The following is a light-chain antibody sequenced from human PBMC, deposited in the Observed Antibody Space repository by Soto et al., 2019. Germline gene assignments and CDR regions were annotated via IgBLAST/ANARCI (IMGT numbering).Light chain of an antibody. CDR1: QGISSY. CDR2: AAS. CDR3: QQLNSYPFT. Sequence: DIQLTQSPSFLYASVGDRVTITCRASQGISSYLAWYQQKPGKAPKLLIYAASTFQSGVPSRFSGSESGTEFTLTISSLQPEDFATYYCQQLNSYPFTFGGGTKVEIK. J-gene: IGKJ4*01. V-gene: IGKV1-9*01.